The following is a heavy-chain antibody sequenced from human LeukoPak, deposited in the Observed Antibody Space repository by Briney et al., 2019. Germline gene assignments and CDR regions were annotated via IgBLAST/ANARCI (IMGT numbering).Heavy chain of an antibody. V-gene: IGHV4-34*01. Sequence: SETLSLTCTVSGGSIRSGGYYWSWIRQPPGKGLEWIGEINHSGSTNYNPSLKSRVTISVDTSKNQFSLKLSSVTAADTAVYYCARGRYPDYWGQGTLVTVSS. D-gene: IGHD1-20*01. J-gene: IGHJ4*02. CDR3: ARGRYPDY. CDR2: INHSGST. CDR1: GGSIRSGGYY.